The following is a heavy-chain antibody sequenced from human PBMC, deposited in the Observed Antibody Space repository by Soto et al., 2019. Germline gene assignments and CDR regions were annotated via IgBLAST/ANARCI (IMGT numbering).Heavy chain of an antibody. D-gene: IGHD2-15*01. CDR2: ISTTGSTI. Sequence: EVQLVESGGGLVQPGGSLRLSCAASGFTFSTYSMNWVRQAPGKGLEWVSYISTTGSTIYYADSVKGRFTISRDNAKNSLYLQITSLRAEDTAVYYCARYKGYCSGGSCYYYYYMDVWGKGTTVTVSS. CDR3: ARYKGYCSGGSCYYYYYMDV. J-gene: IGHJ6*03. V-gene: IGHV3-48*01. CDR1: GFTFSTYS.